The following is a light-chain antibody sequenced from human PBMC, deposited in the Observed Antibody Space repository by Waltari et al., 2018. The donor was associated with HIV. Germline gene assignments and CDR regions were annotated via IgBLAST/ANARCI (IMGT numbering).Light chain of an antibody. CDR2: DAS. Sequence: EVVLTQSPVTLSLSPGERATLSCRASQSISIYLAWYQQKPGQAPRLLIYDASNRATGIPARFSGSVSGTDFTLTISSLEPEDFAVYYCQQRKYWPPITFGQGTRLEIK. CDR3: QQRKYWPPIT. V-gene: IGKV3-11*01. CDR1: QSISIY. J-gene: IGKJ5*01.